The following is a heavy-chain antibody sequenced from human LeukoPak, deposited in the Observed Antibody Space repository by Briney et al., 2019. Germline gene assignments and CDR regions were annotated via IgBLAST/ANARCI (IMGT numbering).Heavy chain of an antibody. CDR3: ARDKQVVVGATTAYDY. Sequence: QPGGSLRLSCAASGFTFSNYGMNWVRQAPGKGLEWVSYISSSSSTIYYADSVKGRFTISRDNAKNSLYLQMNSLRAEDTAVYYCARDKQVVVGATTAYDYWGQGTLVTVSS. V-gene: IGHV3-48*01. D-gene: IGHD1-26*01. J-gene: IGHJ4*02. CDR1: GFTFSNYG. CDR2: ISSSSSTI.